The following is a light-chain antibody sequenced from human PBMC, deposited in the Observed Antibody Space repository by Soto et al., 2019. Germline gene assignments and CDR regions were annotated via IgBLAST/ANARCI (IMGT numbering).Light chain of an antibody. Sequence: EIVMTQSPATLSVSPGERATLSSRASQSVSSNLAWYQQKPGQAPRLLFYGASTRATGIPARFSGSGSGTEFTLTISSLQSEDFAVYYCQQYNNWTLTFGGGTKVEIK. V-gene: IGKV3-15*01. J-gene: IGKJ4*01. CDR1: QSVSSN. CDR3: QQYNNWTLT. CDR2: GAS.